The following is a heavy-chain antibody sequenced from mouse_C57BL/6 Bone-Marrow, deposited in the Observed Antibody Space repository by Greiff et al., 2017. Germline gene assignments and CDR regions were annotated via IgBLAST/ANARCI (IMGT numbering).Heavy chain of an antibody. Sequence: QVQLQQPGAELVRPGSSVKLSCKASGYTFTSYWMHWVKQRPIQGLEWIGNIDPSDSETHYNQKFKDKATLNVDKSSSTAYMQLSSLTSEDSAVYYCARWGLYDGYYVGAMDYWGQGTSVTVSS. D-gene: IGHD2-3*01. V-gene: IGHV1-52*01. J-gene: IGHJ4*01. CDR1: GYTFTSYW. CDR2: IDPSDSET. CDR3: ARWGLYDGYYVGAMDY.